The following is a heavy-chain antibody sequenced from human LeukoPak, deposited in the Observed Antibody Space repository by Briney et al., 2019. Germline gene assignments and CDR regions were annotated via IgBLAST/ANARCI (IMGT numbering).Heavy chain of an antibody. D-gene: IGHD3-10*02. CDR1: GFTFSTYS. V-gene: IGHV3-21*01. CDR2: ISSSSDYI. CDR3: AELGITMIGGV. J-gene: IGHJ6*04. Sequence: GGSLRLSCSASGFTFSTYSMNWVRQAPGKGLEWVSSISSSSDYIYYADSVKGRFTTSRDNAKNSLYLQMNSLRAEDTAVYYCAELGITMIGGVWGKGTTVTISS.